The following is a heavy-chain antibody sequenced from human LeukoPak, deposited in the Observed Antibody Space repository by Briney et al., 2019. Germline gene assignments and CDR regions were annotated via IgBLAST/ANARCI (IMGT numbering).Heavy chain of an antibody. CDR1: GGSISTYY. CDR3: ARGSYCSGGACMFDS. D-gene: IGHD2-15*01. J-gene: IGHJ5*01. V-gene: IGHV4-59*01. CDR2: IYHSGST. Sequence: SETLSLTCTVSGGSISTYYWNCIRQPPGKGLNWIGHIYHSGSTNYNPSLKSRVTISVDTSKNAFSLKLSSVTAADTAVYFCARGSYCSGGACMFDSWGQGTLVTVSS.